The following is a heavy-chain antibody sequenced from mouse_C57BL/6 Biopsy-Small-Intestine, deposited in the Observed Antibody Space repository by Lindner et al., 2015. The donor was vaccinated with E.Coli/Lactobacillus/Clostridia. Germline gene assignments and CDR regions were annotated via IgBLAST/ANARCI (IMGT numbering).Heavy chain of an antibody. CDR2: IFPGGGNS. V-gene: IGHV1-63*01. CDR3: ARTELGRLDY. Sequence: VQLQESGTELVRPGTSVRMSCKASGYTFSNYWIGWAKQRPGHGLEWIGDIFPGGGNSNYNEKFKGKATLTADKSSSTAYMQLSSLTSEDSAIYYCARTELGRLDYWGQGSTLTVSS. D-gene: IGHD4-1*01. J-gene: IGHJ2*01. CDR1: GYTFSNYW.